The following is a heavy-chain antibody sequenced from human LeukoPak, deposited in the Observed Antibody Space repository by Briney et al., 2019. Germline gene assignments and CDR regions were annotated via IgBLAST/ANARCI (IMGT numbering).Heavy chain of an antibody. CDR3: ARGGRWLQFSGHFDY. D-gene: IGHD5-24*01. CDR1: GGSISSYY. CDR2: IYYSGST. Sequence: SETLSLTCIVSGGSISSYYWSWIRQPPGKGLEWIGYIYYSGSTNYNPSLRSRVTISVDTSKNQFSLKLSSVTAADTAVYYCARGGRWLQFSGHFDYWGQGTLVTVSS. J-gene: IGHJ4*02. V-gene: IGHV4-59*01.